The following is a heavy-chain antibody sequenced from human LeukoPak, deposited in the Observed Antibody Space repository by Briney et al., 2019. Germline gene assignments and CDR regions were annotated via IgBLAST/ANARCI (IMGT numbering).Heavy chain of an antibody. CDR1: AGTFSSYA. J-gene: IGHJ4*02. CDR3: ARSSRQSSPWLGELLPYYFDY. D-gene: IGHD3-10*01. Sequence: SVKVSCKASAGTFSSYAISWVRQAPGQGLELMGGIIPIFGTANYAQKFQGRVTITTDESTSTAYMELSSLRSEDTAVYYCARSSRQSSPWLGELLPYYFDYWCQGTLVTVSS. V-gene: IGHV1-69*05. CDR2: IIPIFGTA.